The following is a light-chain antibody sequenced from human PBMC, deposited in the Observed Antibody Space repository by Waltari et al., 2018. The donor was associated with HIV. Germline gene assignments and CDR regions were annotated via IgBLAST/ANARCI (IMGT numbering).Light chain of an antibody. Sequence: QSVLTQPPSASGTPGQRVTISCSGSISNIGSNAVNWYQQLPGTAPKLLIYRDNQRPSGIPDRFSGSTSGTSASLAISGLQSEDEADYCCAVWDDSLNAYVFGTGTKVTVL. CDR3: AVWDDSLNAYV. J-gene: IGLJ1*01. CDR1: ISNIGSNA. CDR2: RDN. V-gene: IGLV1-44*01.